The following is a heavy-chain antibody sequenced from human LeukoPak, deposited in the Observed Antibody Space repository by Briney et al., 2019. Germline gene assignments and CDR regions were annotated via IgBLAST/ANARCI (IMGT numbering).Heavy chain of an antibody. CDR1: GFTFDDCA. V-gene: IGHV3-9*01. CDR3: AKDNGNGWLGEFAFDY. J-gene: IGHJ4*02. Sequence: GSSLRLSCAASGFTFDDCAMHWVRQAPGKGLEWVAGIGFRFDNVDYADSVKGRFTISRDNAKKSLYLQMDGLRAEDTAFYYCAKDNGNGWLGEFAFDYWGRGILVTVSS. D-gene: IGHD3-10*01. CDR2: IGFRFDNV.